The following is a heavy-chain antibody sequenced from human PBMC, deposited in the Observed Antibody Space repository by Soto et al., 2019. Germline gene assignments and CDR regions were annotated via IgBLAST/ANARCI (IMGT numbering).Heavy chain of an antibody. D-gene: IGHD2-15*01. CDR2: ISGSGGST. V-gene: IGHV3-23*01. J-gene: IGHJ4*02. CDR3: AKDRGSTRSGRKDCSGGSCYSGAPTMFDY. CDR1: GFTFSSYA. Sequence: GGSLRLCCAASGFTFSSYAMSWVRQAPGKGLEWVSAISGSGGSTYYADSVKGRFTISRDNSKNTLYLQMNSLRAEDTAVYYCAKDRGSTRSGRKDCSGGSCYSGAPTMFDYCGQGTLVTVSS.